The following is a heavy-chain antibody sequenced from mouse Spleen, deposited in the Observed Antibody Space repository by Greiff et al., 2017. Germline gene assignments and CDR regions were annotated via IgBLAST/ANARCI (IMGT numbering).Heavy chain of an antibody. J-gene: IGHJ4*01. V-gene: IGHV1-66*01. CDR2: IYPGRGNT. CDR1: GYSFTSYY. Sequence: VQLQESGPELVKPGASVKISCKASGYSFTSYYIHWVKQRPGQGLEWIGWIYPGRGNTKYNEKFKGKATLTADTSSSTAYMQLSSLTSEDSAVYYCARSRIWAMDYWGQGTSVTVSS. CDR3: ARSRIWAMDY.